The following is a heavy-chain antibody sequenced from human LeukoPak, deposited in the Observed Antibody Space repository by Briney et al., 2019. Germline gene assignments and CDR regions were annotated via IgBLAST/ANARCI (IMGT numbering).Heavy chain of an antibody. V-gene: IGHV3-33*01. CDR2: IWYDGSNK. Sequence: PGGSLRLSCAASGFTFSSYGMHWVRQAPGKGLEWVAVIWYDGSNKYYADSVKGRFTISRDNSKNTLYLQMNSLRAEDTAVYYCARDRRSHGSGSYYPFYFDYWGQGTLVTVSS. D-gene: IGHD3-10*01. CDR1: GFTFSSYG. CDR3: ARDRRSHGSGSYYPFYFDY. J-gene: IGHJ4*02.